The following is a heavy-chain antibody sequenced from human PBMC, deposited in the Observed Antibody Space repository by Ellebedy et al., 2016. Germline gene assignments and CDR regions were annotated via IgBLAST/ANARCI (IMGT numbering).Heavy chain of an antibody. CDR1: GFTFSSYA. CDR2: ITGSGGST. CDR3: AKGTQWLGRSCFDH. D-gene: IGHD6-19*01. Sequence: GESLKISCAASGFTFSSYAMSWIRQAPGKGLEWVSTITGSGGSTDYADSVKGRFTFSRDNSKNTLYLHMNSLRVEDTAAYYCAKGTQWLGRSCFDHWGQGILVTVSS. V-gene: IGHV3-23*01. J-gene: IGHJ4*02.